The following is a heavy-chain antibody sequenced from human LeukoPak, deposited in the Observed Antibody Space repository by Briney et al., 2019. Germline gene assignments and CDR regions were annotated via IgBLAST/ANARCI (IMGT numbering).Heavy chain of an antibody. CDR1: GYTFTAYY. V-gene: IGHV7-4-1*02. Sequence: ASVKVSCKASGYTFTAYYMHWVRQAPGQGLEWMGWINTNTGNPTYAQGFTGRFVFSLDTSVSTAYLQISSLKAEDTAVYYCARDFWPLRTTVTTFDYWGQGTLVTVSS. D-gene: IGHD4-17*01. J-gene: IGHJ4*02. CDR2: INTNTGNP. CDR3: ARDFWPLRTTVTTFDY.